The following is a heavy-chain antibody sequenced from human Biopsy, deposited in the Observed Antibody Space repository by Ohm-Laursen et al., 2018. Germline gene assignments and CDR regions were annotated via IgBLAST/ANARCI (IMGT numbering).Heavy chain of an antibody. D-gene: IGHD4-11*01. CDR3: AKGNGAYTNYGWYFDL. CDR1: GFTFSSYA. V-gene: IGHV3-23*01. CDR2: FSGSGGST. Sequence: SLRLSCAASGFTFSSYAMTWVRQAPGKGLEWVSAFSGSGGSTYYADSVKGRFTISRDNSKNTLFLQMNSLRAEDTAVYYCAKGNGAYTNYGWYFDLWGRGTLATVSS. J-gene: IGHJ2*01.